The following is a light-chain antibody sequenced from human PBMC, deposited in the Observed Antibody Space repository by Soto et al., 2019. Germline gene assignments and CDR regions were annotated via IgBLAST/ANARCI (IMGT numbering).Light chain of an antibody. CDR3: SSYTSSRTRV. J-gene: IGLJ3*02. CDR2: EVT. Sequence: QSALTQPASVSGSPGQSITVSCTGTSSDVGRYNYVSWHQQRPGKAPKLMIYEVTNRPSGVSNRFSGSKSGNTASLTISGLQAEDEADYYCSSYTSSRTRVFGGGTKLTVL. V-gene: IGLV2-14*01. CDR1: SSDVGRYNY.